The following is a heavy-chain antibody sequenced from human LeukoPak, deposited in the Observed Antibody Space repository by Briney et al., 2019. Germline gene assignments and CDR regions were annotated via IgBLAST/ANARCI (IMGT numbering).Heavy chain of an antibody. CDR3: TRDPCCGSYRKGVAFDI. CDR2: IRSKANSGTT. D-gene: IGHD1-26*01. V-gene: IGHV3-49*04. CDR1: GFTLGDYA. Sequence: GGSLRLSCTASGFTLGDYAMSWVRQAPGKGLEWVGFIRSKANSGTTEYAASVRGRFTISRDDSNSIAYLQKNSLRTEDTAVYYCTRDPCCGSYRKGVAFDIWGQGTMVTVSS. J-gene: IGHJ3*02.